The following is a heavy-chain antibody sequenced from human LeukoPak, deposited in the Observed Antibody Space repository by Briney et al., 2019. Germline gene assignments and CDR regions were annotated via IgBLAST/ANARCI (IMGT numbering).Heavy chain of an antibody. Sequence: ASVKVSCEAAGYKFTSYVINWVRQAPGQGLEWMGWVNPDTRNPTYAQGFTGRFVFSFDTSVSTAYLQISKLKAEDTAVYYCARFQDSYAAGSYSYWGQGTLVTVSS. CDR3: ARFQDSYAAGSYSY. J-gene: IGHJ4*02. CDR2: VNPDTRNP. CDR1: GYKFTSYV. V-gene: IGHV7-4-1*02. D-gene: IGHD3-10*01.